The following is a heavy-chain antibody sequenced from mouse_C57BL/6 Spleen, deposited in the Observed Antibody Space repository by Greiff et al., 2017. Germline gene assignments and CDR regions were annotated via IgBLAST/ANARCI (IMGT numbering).Heavy chain of an antibody. CDR1: GYTFTSYW. CDR3: ARNWEEGYYFDY. J-gene: IGHJ2*01. D-gene: IGHD4-1*01. CDR2: IDPSDSYT. Sequence: QVQLKQPGAELVKPGASVKLSCKASGYTFTSYWMQWVKQRPGQGLEWIGEIDPSDSYTNYNQKFKGKATLTVDTSSSTAYMQLSSLTSEDSAVYYCARNWEEGYYFDYWGQGTTLTVSS. V-gene: IGHV1-50*01.